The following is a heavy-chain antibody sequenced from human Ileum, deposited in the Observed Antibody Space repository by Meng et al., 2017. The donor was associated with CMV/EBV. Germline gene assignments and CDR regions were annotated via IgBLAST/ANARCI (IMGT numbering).Heavy chain of an antibody. D-gene: IGHD4-17*01. CDR1: VSSNSAA. CDR2: TYYRSKWYN. J-gene: IGHJ5*02. V-gene: IGHV6-1*01. Sequence: VSSNSAAWNWLRQSPSGGLEWLGRTYYRSKWYNDYAVSVKSRITINPDTSKNQFSLQLNSVTPEDTAVYYCARDPAVTRGTLFDPWGQGTLVTVSS. CDR3: ARDPAVTRGTLFDP.